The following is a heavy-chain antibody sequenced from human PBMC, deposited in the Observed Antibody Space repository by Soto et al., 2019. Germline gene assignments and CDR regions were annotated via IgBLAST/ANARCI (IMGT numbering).Heavy chain of an antibody. Sequence: EVQLVETGGGLIQPGGSLRLSCAASGFTVSSNYMSWVRQAPGKGLEWVSVIYSGGSTYYADSVKGRFTISRDNSKNTLYLQMNSLRAEDTAVYYCASTQYSSGWYGGWYAFDIWGQGTMVTVSS. CDR2: IYSGGST. J-gene: IGHJ3*02. D-gene: IGHD6-19*01. V-gene: IGHV3-53*02. CDR3: ASTQYSSGWYGGWYAFDI. CDR1: GFTVSSNY.